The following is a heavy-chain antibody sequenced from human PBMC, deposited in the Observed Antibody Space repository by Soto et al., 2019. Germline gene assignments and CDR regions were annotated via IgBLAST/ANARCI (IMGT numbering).Heavy chain of an antibody. CDR2: IWYDGSNK. J-gene: IGHJ3*02. CDR1: GFTFSSYG. V-gene: IGHV3-33*01. Sequence: PGGSLRLSCAASGFTFSSYGMHWVRQAPGKGLEWVAVIWYDGSNKYYADSVKGRFTISRDNSKNTLYLQMNSLRAEDTAVYYCARGSGGYGDYHNAFDIWGQGTMVTVSS. CDR3: ARGSGGYGDYHNAFDI. D-gene: IGHD4-17*01.